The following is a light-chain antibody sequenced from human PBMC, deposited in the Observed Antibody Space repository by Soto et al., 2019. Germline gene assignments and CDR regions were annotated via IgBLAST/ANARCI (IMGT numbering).Light chain of an antibody. CDR1: QSVDRNY. CDR2: GAS. CDR3: QQYGSSRWT. V-gene: IGKV3-20*01. Sequence: EIVLTQSRGTLSLSPGVRATLSCRARQSVDRNYLARYQHKPGQAPRLLIYGASTRATGIPDRFSGSGSGTDFTLTISRLEPEDFAVYYCQQYGSSRWTFGQGTKVDIK. J-gene: IGKJ1*01.